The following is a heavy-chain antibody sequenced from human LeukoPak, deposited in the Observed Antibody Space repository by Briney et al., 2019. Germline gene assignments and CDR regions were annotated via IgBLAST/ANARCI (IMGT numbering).Heavy chain of an antibody. V-gene: IGHV4-59*01. J-gene: IGHJ4*01. CDR2: VYYNGNT. Sequence: SETLSLTCTVSGGSISPWYWSWIRQSPGKGLEWLGYVYYNGNTNYNPSLKSRVTISLDTTKNQFSLNLSSMTAADTAVYYCAKVRPMSIAALWFFDFWGHGSLVSVSS. CDR3: AKVRPMSIAALWFFDF. CDR1: GGSISPWY. D-gene: IGHD6-6*01.